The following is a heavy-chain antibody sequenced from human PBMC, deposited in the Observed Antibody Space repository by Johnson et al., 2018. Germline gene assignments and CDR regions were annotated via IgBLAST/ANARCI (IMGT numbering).Heavy chain of an antibody. V-gene: IGHV3-15*01. J-gene: IGHJ4*02. CDR2: IQSTTHGGTA. CDR3: ATLTFYASPAYAF. D-gene: IGHD2/OR15-2a*01. Sequence: VQLVQSGGDLVKPGGSLRLSCAASGFTFSTAYIYWVRQAPGKGLEWVGRIQSTTHGGTAEYAAPGRGRFTISSVDLKNTVYLDMNSLVTEDTGGYYCATLTFYASPAYAFWGQGTLLTVSS. CDR1: GFTFSTAY.